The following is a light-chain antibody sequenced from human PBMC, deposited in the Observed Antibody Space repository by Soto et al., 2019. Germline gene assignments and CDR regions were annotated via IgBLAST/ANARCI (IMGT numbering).Light chain of an antibody. CDR3: SSDAGSSNV. Sequence: QSVLTQPPSASGSPGQSVAISCTGTSSDVGGYNYVSWYQQHPGKAPKLMIYEVNKRPSGVPDRFSGSKSGNTASLTVSGLQAEDEADYYCSSDAGSSNVFGTGTKVTVL. V-gene: IGLV2-8*01. CDR2: EVN. J-gene: IGLJ1*01. CDR1: SSDVGGYNY.